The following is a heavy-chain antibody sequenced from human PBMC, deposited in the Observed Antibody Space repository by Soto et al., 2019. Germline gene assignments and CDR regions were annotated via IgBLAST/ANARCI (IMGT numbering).Heavy chain of an antibody. CDR3: ARVVFNDYSNFGY. V-gene: IGHV3-74*01. CDR2: INSDGSST. D-gene: IGHD4-4*01. Sequence: EVQLVESGGGLVQPGGSLRLSCAASGFTFSNYWMHWVRQAPGKGLVWVSRINSDGSSTNYADSVKGRFTISRDNAKNTLYLQMNSLRAEDTAVYYCARVVFNDYSNFGYWGQGTLVTVSS. CDR1: GFTFSNYW. J-gene: IGHJ4*02.